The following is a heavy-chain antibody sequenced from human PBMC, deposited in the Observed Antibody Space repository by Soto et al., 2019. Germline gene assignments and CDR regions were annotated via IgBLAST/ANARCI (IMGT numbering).Heavy chain of an antibody. CDR2: SRDKPQGYST. D-gene: IGHD3-22*01. CDR3: VRATYFSDSSGYTRCLDY. Sequence: GGSLRLSCAGSGFTLSDHHIDWVRQAPGKGLEWVGRSRDKPQGYSTAYAASVKGRFTTSRDESKNSAYLQMNSLKTEDTAAYYCVRATYFSDSSGYTRCLDYWGQGTLVTVSS. CDR1: GFTLSDHH. J-gene: IGHJ4*02. V-gene: IGHV3-72*01.